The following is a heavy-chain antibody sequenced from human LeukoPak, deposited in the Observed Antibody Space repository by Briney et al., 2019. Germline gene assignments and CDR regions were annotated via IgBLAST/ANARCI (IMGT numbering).Heavy chain of an antibody. CDR2: ISSSGAT. J-gene: IGHJ5*02. V-gene: IGHV4-59*01. CDR3: ARGGPYNWLDP. Sequence: PSETLSLTCTVSGYSINTYYWSWIRQPPGKGLERIGYISSSGATNSNPSLRSRVTISLDRSTNEFSLSLKSVTAADTAMYYCARGGPYNWLDPWGQGTLVTVSS. CDR1: GYSINTYY.